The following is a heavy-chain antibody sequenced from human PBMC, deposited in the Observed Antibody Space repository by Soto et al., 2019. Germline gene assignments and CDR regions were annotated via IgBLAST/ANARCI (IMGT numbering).Heavy chain of an antibody. D-gene: IGHD3-9*01. CDR3: ARVALRYFDWLSGNWFDP. Sequence: PGGSLRLSCAASGFTFSSYAMHWVRQAPGKGLEWVAVISYDGSNKYYADSVKGRFTISRDNSKNTLYLQMNSLRAEDTAVYYCARVALRYFDWLSGNWFDPWGQGTLVTVSS. CDR2: ISYDGSNK. J-gene: IGHJ5*02. CDR1: GFTFSSYA. V-gene: IGHV3-30-3*01.